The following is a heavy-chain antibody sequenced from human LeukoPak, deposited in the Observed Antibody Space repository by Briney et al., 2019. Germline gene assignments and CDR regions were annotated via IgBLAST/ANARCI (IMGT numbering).Heavy chain of an antibody. CDR1: GFTFTTYA. J-gene: IGHJ4*02. Sequence: GGSLRLSCAASGFTFTTYAMGWVRQAPGKGLEWVSTISVGAEYIFYADSVKGRFTISRDDSNNALYLQMHSLRAEDTALYYCASGPPFLKYFEYWGQGTLVTVSS. V-gene: IGHV3-23*01. CDR2: ISVGAEYI. CDR3: ASGPPFLKYFEY. D-gene: IGHD3-3*01.